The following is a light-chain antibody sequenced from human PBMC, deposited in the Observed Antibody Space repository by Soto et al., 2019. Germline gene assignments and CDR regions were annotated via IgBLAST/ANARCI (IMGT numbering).Light chain of an antibody. CDR1: SGDVGAYNF. Sequence: QSALTQPASVSGSLGQSITISCTGTSGDVGAYNFVSWFQHYPGKAPKIILYDVISRPSGVSNRFSGSKSGNTATLTISGLQAEDEANYYCSSFTTTDILELGGGTKVTVL. J-gene: IGLJ3*02. CDR2: DVI. V-gene: IGLV2-14*03. CDR3: SSFTTTDILE.